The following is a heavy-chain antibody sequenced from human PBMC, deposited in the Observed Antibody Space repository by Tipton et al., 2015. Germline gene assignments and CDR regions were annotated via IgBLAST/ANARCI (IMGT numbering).Heavy chain of an antibody. CDR2: INPITGAA. CDR3: ARRYSSGYYYYGLDV. Sequence: QLVQSGPEVKKPESSVKVSCKASGGTFSDYAISWIRQAPGHGLEWMGGINPITGAASYAQSFQGRVTIVANKYANTVYMELSSLTSEDTAVYYCARRYSSGYYYYGLDVWGQGTTVTVSS. J-gene: IGHJ6*02. D-gene: IGHD3-22*01. V-gene: IGHV1-69*06. CDR1: GGTFSDYA.